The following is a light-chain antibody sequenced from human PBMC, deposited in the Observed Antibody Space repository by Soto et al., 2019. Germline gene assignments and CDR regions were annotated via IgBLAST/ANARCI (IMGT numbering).Light chain of an antibody. CDR2: AVT. Sequence: QSVLTQPASVSGSPGQSITISCTGTSSDVGGYNYVSWYQQHPGKAPKLMIYAVTDRPSGVSSRFSGSKSGNTASLTISGPQAEDEADYYCSSYTSSSTLFGTGTKPTVL. J-gene: IGLJ1*01. CDR3: SSYTSSSTL. V-gene: IGLV2-14*01. CDR1: SSDVGGYNY.